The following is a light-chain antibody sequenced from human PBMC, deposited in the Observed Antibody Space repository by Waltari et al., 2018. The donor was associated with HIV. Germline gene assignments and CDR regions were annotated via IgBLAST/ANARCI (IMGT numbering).Light chain of an antibody. J-gene: IGKJ2*01. Sequence: QITQSPSSLSASVGDGVTIICRQSNSIGNYLNWYHQKSGTAPELLIYAASRLQSGVPSRFSGSGSGTDFTRTITVLAPEDWATYYCQQISSSPPTFSQGTKVEI. CDR1: NSIGNY. CDR2: AAS. CDR3: QQISSSPPT. V-gene: IGKV1-39*01.